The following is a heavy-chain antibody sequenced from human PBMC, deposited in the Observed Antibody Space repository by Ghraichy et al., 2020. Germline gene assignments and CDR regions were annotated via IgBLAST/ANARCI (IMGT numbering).Heavy chain of an antibody. CDR2: IYYSGST. J-gene: IGHJ4*02. Sequence: SETLSLTCTVSGGSISSYYWSWIRQPPGKGLEWIGYIYYSGSTNYNPSLKSRVTISVDTSKNQFSLKLSSVTAADTAVYYCARLPHYWGYFDYWGQGTLVTVSS. D-gene: IGHD7-27*01. CDR3: ARLPHYWGYFDY. V-gene: IGHV4-59*08. CDR1: GGSISSYY.